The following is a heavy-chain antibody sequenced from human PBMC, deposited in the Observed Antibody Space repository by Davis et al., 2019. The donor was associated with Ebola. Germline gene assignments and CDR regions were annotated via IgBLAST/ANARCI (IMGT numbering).Heavy chain of an antibody. CDR2: ISSSGSTI. Sequence: GESLKISCAASGFTFSSYSMNWVRQAPGKGLEWVSYISSSGSTIYYADSVKGRFTISRDNAKNSLYLQMNSLRAEDTAVYYCAREAPRFGRTGTGSWEGTWGQGTLVTVSS. CDR1: GFTFSSYS. CDR3: AREAPRFGRTGTGSWEGT. V-gene: IGHV3-48*04. D-gene: IGHD1-7*01. J-gene: IGHJ5*02.